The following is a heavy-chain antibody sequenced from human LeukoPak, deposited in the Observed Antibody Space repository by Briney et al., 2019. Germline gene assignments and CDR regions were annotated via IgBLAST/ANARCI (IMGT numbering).Heavy chain of an antibody. CDR2: INHSGST. J-gene: IGHJ5*02. CDR1: GGSFSGYY. V-gene: IGHV4-34*01. Sequence: KPSETLSLTCAVYGGSFSGYYWSWIRQPPGKGLEWIGEINHSGSTNYNPSLKSRVTISVDTSKNQFSLKLSSVTASDTAVYYCARGSGNWFDPWGQGTLVTVSS. CDR3: ARGSGNWFDP. D-gene: IGHD6-19*01.